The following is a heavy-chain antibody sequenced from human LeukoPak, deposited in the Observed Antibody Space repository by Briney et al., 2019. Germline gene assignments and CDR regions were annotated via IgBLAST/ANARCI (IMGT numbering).Heavy chain of an antibody. D-gene: IGHD6-19*01. CDR1: GYTFTSYY. CDR2: INPSGGST. Sequence: ASVKVSCKASGYTFTSYYMHWVRQAPGQGLEWMGIINPSGGSTSYAQKFQGRVTMTRDTSTSTVYMELSSLRSADTAVYYCARDSVAVAGNDAFDIWGQGTMVTVSS. J-gene: IGHJ3*02. CDR3: ARDSVAVAGNDAFDI. V-gene: IGHV1-46*01.